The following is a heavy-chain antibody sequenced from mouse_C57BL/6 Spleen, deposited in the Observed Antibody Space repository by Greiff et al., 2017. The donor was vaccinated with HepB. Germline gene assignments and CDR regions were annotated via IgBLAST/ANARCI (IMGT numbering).Heavy chain of an antibody. CDR3: ARRVYYGSSLYAMDY. V-gene: IGHV1-64*01. CDR2: IHPNSGST. CDR1: GYTFTSYW. Sequence: QVQLQQPGAELVKPGASVKLSCKASGYTFTSYWMHWVKQRPGQGLEWIGMIHPNSGSTNYNEKFKSKATLTVDKSSSTAYMQLSSLTSEDSAVYYCARRVYYGSSLYAMDYWGQGTSVTVSS. D-gene: IGHD1-1*01. J-gene: IGHJ4*01.